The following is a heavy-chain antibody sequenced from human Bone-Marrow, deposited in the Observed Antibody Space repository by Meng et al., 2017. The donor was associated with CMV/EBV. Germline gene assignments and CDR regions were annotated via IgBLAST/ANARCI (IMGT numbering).Heavy chain of an antibody. CDR2: IKSKTDGGTT. CDR1: GFPFRNAW. Sequence: GESLKISCAASGFPFRNAWMSWVRQAPGKGLEWVGRIKSKTDGGTTDYAAPVKGRFTISRDDSKNTLYLQMNRLKTEYTAVYYCSTEDIVVVVAAANYWGQGTLVTVSS. CDR3: STEDIVVVVAAANY. V-gene: IGHV3-15*01. J-gene: IGHJ4*02. D-gene: IGHD2-15*01.